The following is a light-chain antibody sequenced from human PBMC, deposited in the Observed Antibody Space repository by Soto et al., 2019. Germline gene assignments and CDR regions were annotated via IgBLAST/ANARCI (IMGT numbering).Light chain of an antibody. CDR1: QFIHSRY. Sequence: EIVLARAPGTLSLFQGESATLLCRASQFIHSRYLAWYHQKPGQAPRLLISCASSRATGIPDRFSGSGSGTDFTLTITPLEPNDFVVYFCLQYDSSPITFGQGTRLEIK. CDR3: LQYDSSPIT. CDR2: CAS. J-gene: IGKJ5*01. V-gene: IGKV3-20*01.